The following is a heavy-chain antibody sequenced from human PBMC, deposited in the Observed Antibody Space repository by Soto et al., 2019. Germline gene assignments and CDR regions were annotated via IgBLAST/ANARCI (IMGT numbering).Heavy chain of an antibody. CDR2: IYYSGST. CDR1: GGSISSYY. Sequence: SETLSLTCTVSGGSISSYYWSWIRQPPGKGLEWIGYIYYSGSTNYNPSLKSRVTISVDTSKNQFSLKLSSVTAADTAVYYCARGAEDFWGGTGRGFDPWGQGPLVTV. CDR3: ARGAEDFWGGTGRGFDP. V-gene: IGHV4-59*01. J-gene: IGHJ5*02. D-gene: IGHD3-3*01.